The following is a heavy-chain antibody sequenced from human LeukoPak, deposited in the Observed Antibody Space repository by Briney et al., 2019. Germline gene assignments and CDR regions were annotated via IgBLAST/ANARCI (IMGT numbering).Heavy chain of an antibody. CDR3: AREDSGYDLANGMDV. CDR2: IYYSGST. CDR1: GGSISSGDYY. V-gene: IGHV4-30-4*01. J-gene: IGHJ6*02. Sequence: SETLSLTCTVSGGSISSGDYYWSWIRQPPGNGLEWIGYIYYSGSTYYNPSLKSRVTISVDTSKNQFSLKLSSVTAADTAVYYCAREDSGYDLANGMDVWGQGTTVTVSS. D-gene: IGHD5-12*01.